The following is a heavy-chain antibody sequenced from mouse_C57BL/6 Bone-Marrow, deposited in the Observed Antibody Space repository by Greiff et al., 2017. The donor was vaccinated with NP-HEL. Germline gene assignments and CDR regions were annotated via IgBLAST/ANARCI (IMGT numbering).Heavy chain of an antibody. J-gene: IGHJ4*01. V-gene: IGHV1-58*01. Sequence: VQLQQSGAELVRPGSSVKMSCKPSGYTFTSYGINWVKQRPGQDLEWIGYISIGNGYTEYNEKFKGKATLNSDTSSSTASMQLSSLTSEDSAIYFCAGGLAIVTTRYYAKDDWGQGTSVTVSS. CDR1: GYTFTSYG. CDR2: ISIGNGYT. CDR3: AGGLAIVTTRYYAKDD. D-gene: IGHD2-5*01.